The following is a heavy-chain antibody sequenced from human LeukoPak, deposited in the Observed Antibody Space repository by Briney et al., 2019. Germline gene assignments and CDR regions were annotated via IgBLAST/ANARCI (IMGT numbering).Heavy chain of an antibody. V-gene: IGHV3-23*01. CDR2: ISGPGGLT. CDR1: RFTFSTYT. D-gene: IGHD2-2*01. Sequence: GGSLRLSCAASRFTFSTYTMTWVRQAPGKGLEWVSGISGPGGLTDYADSVKGRFTISRDNSKNTLFLQMNSLRAEDTATYYCAKGESDIVVVPGAYAFDTWGQGTIVIVSS. CDR3: AKGESDIVVVPGAYAFDT. J-gene: IGHJ3*02.